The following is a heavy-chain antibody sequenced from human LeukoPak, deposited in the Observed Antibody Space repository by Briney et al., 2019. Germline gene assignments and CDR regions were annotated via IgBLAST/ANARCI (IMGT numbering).Heavy chain of an antibody. V-gene: IGHV4-59*08. Sequence: SETPSLTCTVSGGSISSYYWSWIRQPPGKGLEWIGYIYYSGSTNYNPSLKSRVTISVDTSKNQFSLKLSSVTAADTAVYYCARRDDAFDIWGQGTMVTVSS. CDR1: GGSISSYY. CDR3: ARRDDAFDI. CDR2: IYYSGST. J-gene: IGHJ3*02.